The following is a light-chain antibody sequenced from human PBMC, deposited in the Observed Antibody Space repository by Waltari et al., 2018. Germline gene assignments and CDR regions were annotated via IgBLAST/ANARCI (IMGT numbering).Light chain of an antibody. V-gene: IGKV1-33*01. CDR1: HDINNY. CDR2: DAS. J-gene: IGKJ4*01. CDR3: QQFHSLLT. Sequence: DIQMTPSPSSLSASVGDRVTITCQASHDINNYLNWYQQKPGNAPKLLIYDASNLETGVPSRFSGSESGTTFTFTVSSLQPEDIATYYCQQFHSLLTFGGGTKVEIK.